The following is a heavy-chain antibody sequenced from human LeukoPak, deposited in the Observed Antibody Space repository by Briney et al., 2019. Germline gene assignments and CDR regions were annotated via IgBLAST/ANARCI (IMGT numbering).Heavy chain of an antibody. D-gene: IGHD2-2*02. CDR3: AKDWAGCSSTSCYKETDY. J-gene: IGHJ4*02. V-gene: IGHV3-30*02. CDR2: IRYDGSNK. CDR1: GFTFSFYG. Sequence: GGSLRLSCAASGFTFSFYGMHWVRQAPGKGLEWVAFIRYDGSNKYYADSVKGRFTISRDNSKNTLYLQMNSLRAEDTAVYYCAKDWAGCSSTSCYKETDYWGQGTLVTVSS.